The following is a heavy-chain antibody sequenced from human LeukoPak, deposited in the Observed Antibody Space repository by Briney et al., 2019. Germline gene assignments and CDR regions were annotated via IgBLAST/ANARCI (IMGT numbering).Heavy chain of an antibody. Sequence: ASVKVSCKASGYTFTGYYMHWVRQAPGQGLEWMGWINPNSGGTNYAQKFQGRVTMTRDTSISTAYMELSRLRSDDTAVYYCARTVSITIFGVPFPGYSGQGTLVTVSS. J-gene: IGHJ4*02. CDR2: INPNSGGT. D-gene: IGHD3-3*01. CDR1: GYTFTGYY. V-gene: IGHV1-2*02. CDR3: ARTVSITIFGVPFPGY.